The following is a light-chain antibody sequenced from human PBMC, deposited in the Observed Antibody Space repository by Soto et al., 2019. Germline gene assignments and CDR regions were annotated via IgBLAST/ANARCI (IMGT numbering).Light chain of an antibody. CDR2: GAS. CDR3: QQYNNWPPWT. CDR1: QSVSSN. V-gene: IGKV3-15*01. J-gene: IGKJ1*01. Sequence: EIVMTQSPATLSVSPGERATLSCRASQSVSSNLVWYQQKPGQAPRLLIYGASTSATGILARFSGSGSGTEFTLTISSLQSEDFAVYYCQQYNNWPPWTFGQGTKVDIK.